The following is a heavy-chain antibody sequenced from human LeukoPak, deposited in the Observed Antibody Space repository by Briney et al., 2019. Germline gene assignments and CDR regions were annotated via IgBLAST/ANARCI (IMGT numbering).Heavy chain of an antibody. D-gene: IGHD1-1*01. CDR2: IYYSGTT. J-gene: IGHJ4*02. Sequence: SETLSLTCTVSGGSVSSGSYYWNWIRQPPGKGLEWIGYIYYSGTTNYNPSLKSRVTISVDTSKNQFSLKLSSVTAADTAVYYCAREKAGTIKIDYWGQGTLVTVSS. CDR3: AREKAGTIKIDY. V-gene: IGHV4-61*01. CDR1: GGSVSSGSYY.